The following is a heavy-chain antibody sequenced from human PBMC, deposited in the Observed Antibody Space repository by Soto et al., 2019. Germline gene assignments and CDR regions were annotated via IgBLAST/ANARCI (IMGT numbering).Heavy chain of an antibody. Sequence: SETLSLTCTVPGGSISSGGYYWSWIRQHPGKGLEWIGYIYYSGSTYYNPSLKSRVTISVDTSKNQFSLKLSSVTAADTAVYYCARAYCSSTSCKIWGLWFDPWGQGTLVTVSS. CDR1: GGSISSGGYY. D-gene: IGHD2-2*01. V-gene: IGHV4-31*03. CDR3: ARAYCSSTSCKIWGLWFDP. CDR2: IYYSGST. J-gene: IGHJ5*02.